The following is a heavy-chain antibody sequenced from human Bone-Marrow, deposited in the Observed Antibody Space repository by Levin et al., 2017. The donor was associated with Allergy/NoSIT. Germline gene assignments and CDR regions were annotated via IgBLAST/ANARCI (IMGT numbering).Heavy chain of an antibody. Sequence: PGGSLRLSCTASAFIFTNAWMNWVRQAPGKGLEWVGRIKRTSDGGTTDYAAPVKGRFTISKDDSNNMLYLQMNGLQIEDTSVYYCTADTTSTSDYAMDGWGQGTTVTVSS. D-gene: IGHD5/OR15-5a*01. CDR2: IKRTSDGGTT. CDR3: TADTTSTSDYAMDG. J-gene: IGHJ6*02. CDR1: AFIFTNAW. V-gene: IGHV3-15*01.